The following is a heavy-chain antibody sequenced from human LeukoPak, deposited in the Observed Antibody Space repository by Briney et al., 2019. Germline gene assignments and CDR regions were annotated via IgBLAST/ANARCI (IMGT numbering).Heavy chain of an antibody. Sequence: GGSLRLSCAASGFTFSSYAMSWVRQAPGKGLEWVSAISGSGGSTYYADSVKGRFTISRDNSKNTLYLQMNSLRAEDTAVYYCAKDSSYYYDSSGYCVYWGQGTLVTVSS. J-gene: IGHJ4*02. D-gene: IGHD3-22*01. V-gene: IGHV3-23*01. CDR2: ISGSGGST. CDR1: GFTFSSYA. CDR3: AKDSSYYYDSSGYCVY.